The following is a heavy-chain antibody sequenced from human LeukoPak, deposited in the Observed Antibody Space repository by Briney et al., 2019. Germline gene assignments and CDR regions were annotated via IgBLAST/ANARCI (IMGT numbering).Heavy chain of an antibody. CDR1: GFTFDDYT. CDR2: ISWDGGST. J-gene: IGHJ6*03. CDR3: AKVRPQRYYYYYMDV. D-gene: IGHD1-1*01. V-gene: IGHV3-43*01. Sequence: GGSLRLSCAASGFTFDDYTMHWVRQAPGKGLEWVSLISWDGGSTYYADSVKGRFTISRDNSKNSLYLQMNSLRTEDTALYYCAKVRPQRYYYYYMDVWGKGTTVTVSS.